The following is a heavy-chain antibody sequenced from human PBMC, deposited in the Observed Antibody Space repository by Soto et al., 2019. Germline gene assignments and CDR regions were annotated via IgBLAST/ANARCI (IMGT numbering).Heavy chain of an antibody. V-gene: IGHV4-30-4*02. CDR3: ARDLWGYCGADCYPLDV. D-gene: IGHD2-21*02. Sequence: PSETLSLTCTVSGGSISSGGYYWSWIRQHPGTGLEWIGHISYSGSTYYNTSLKSRVTISVDRSKNQFSLKLNSVTAADTAVYYCARDLWGYCGADCYPLDVWGQGTXVTVSS. J-gene: IGHJ6*02. CDR2: ISYSGST. CDR1: GGSISSGGYY.